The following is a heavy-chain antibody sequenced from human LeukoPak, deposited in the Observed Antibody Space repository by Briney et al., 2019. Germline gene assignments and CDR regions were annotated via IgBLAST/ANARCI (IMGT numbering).Heavy chain of an antibody. D-gene: IGHD2-15*01. V-gene: IGHV4-59*11. CDR3: ARDLGGYPFFMDV. CDR1: GGSISSHY. CDR2: ISSIGST. Sequence: PSETLSLTCTVSGGSISSHYWSWIRQPPGKGLEWIGYISSIGSTNYNPSLKSRVTISVDTSNKQFSLNLTSVTAADTAVYYCARDLGGYPFFMDVWGKGIAVTVSS. J-gene: IGHJ6*03.